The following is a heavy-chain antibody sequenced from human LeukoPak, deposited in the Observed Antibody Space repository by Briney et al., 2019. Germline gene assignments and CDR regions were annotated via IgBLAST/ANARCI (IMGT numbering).Heavy chain of an antibody. Sequence: KPSETLSLTCAVSGYSISSGYYWGWIRQPPGKGLEWIGSIYHSGGTYYNPSLKSRVTISVDTPKNQFSLKLSSATAADTAVYYCARRGATTVVTEDAFDIWGQGTMVTVSS. CDR2: IYHSGGT. V-gene: IGHV4-38-2*01. D-gene: IGHD4-23*01. CDR3: ARRGATTVVTEDAFDI. J-gene: IGHJ3*02. CDR1: GYSISSGYY.